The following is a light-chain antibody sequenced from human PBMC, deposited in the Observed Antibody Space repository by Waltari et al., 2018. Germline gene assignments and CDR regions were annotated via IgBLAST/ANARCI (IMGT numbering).Light chain of an antibody. V-gene: IGLV2-23*02. CDR3: CSYVGLGIYV. Sequence: QSGLTQPASVSGSPGSSIPISCTGNRRDVGMYNLVVWYQQYPGKAPQLMVYEVTKRASGVSDRFSGSKSGNTASLTIHGLQSEDEADYYCCSYVGLGIYVFGSGTKVTVL. J-gene: IGLJ1*01. CDR2: EVT. CDR1: RRDVGMYNL.